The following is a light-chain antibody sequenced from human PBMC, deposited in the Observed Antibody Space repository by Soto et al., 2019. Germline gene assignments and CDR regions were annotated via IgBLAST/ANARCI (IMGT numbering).Light chain of an antibody. CDR1: QSVLYSSNNKNY. J-gene: IGKJ4*01. Sequence: DIVMTQSPDSLAVSLGERATINCKSSQSVLYSSNNKNYLAWYQQKAGQPPKLLIYWASTRESGVPDRFSGSGSGTDFTLTISSPQAEDVAVYYCQQYYSTPLTFGGGNKVEIK. CDR3: QQYYSTPLT. V-gene: IGKV4-1*01. CDR2: WAS.